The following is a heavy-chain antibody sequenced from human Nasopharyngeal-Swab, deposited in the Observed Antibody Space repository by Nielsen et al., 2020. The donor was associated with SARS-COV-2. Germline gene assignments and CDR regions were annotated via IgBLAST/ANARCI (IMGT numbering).Heavy chain of an antibody. CDR3: AGGAGYYYYYMDV. V-gene: IGHV4-39*01. J-gene: IGHJ6*03. CDR2: IYYSGST. Sequence: CLASGKGLEWVGSIYYSGSTYYNPSLKSRVTISVDTSKNQFSLKLSSVTAADTAVYYCAGGAGYYYYYMDVWGKGTTVTVSS. D-gene: IGHD1-26*01.